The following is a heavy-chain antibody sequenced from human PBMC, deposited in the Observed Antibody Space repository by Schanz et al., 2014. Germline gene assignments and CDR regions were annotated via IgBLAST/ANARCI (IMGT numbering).Heavy chain of an antibody. CDR3: AKELYSGSHYGWFDP. D-gene: IGHD1-26*01. CDR1: GFTFSDYY. J-gene: IGHJ5*02. V-gene: IGHV3-11*01. CDR2: ISSSGSTK. Sequence: QVQLVESGGGLVKPGGSLRLSCVASGFTFSDYYMSWIRQAPGKGLEWVSYISSSGSTKYYADSVKGRFTISRDNSNHTLYLQMNSLRADDTAVYYCAKELYSGSHYGWFDPWGQGTLVTVSS.